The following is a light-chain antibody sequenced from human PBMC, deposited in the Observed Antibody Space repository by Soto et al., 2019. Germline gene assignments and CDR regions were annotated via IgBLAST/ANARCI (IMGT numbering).Light chain of an antibody. CDR3: EQYYGYPRT. V-gene: IGKV3-15*01. CDR2: GAS. J-gene: IGKJ1*01. Sequence: EIVMTQSPATLSVSPGERVTLACRAGQRIATSLAWFQQKPVQAPRLLIFGASTRAIGVAPRFSGSGSGTDFTLTISSLQSADFAFYFCEQYYGYPRTFGQGTKV. CDR1: QRIATS.